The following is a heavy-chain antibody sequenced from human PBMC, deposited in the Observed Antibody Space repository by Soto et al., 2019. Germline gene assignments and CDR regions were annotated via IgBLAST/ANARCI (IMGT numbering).Heavy chain of an antibody. Sequence: SETLSLTCAVYGVSFSGYYWSWIRQPPGKGLEWIGEINHSGSINYNPSLKSRVSISVDTSKNQFSLKLSSLTAADTAVYYCARIVGVTHFYSYNGMDVWGQGTTVTVSS. V-gene: IGHV4-34*01. CDR1: GVSFSGYY. CDR2: INHSGSI. D-gene: IGHD1-26*01. J-gene: IGHJ6*02. CDR3: ARIVGVTHFYSYNGMDV.